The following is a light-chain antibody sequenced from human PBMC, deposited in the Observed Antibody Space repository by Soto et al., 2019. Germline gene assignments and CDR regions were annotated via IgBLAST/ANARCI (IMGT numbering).Light chain of an antibody. CDR1: KLGDKY. V-gene: IGLV3-1*01. J-gene: IGLJ2*01. CDR2: QDV. CDR3: QAWDSSTVV. Sequence: SYELTQPPSVSVSPGQTASITCSGDKLGDKYACWYQQKPGQSPVLVIYQDVKRPSGIPERFSGSNSGNTATLIISGTQAMGEADYYCQAWDSSTVVFGGGTKLTVL.